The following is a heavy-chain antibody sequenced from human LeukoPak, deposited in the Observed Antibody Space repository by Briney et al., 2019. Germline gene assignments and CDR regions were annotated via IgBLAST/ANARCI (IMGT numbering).Heavy chain of an antibody. CDR3: ARQDVGKGGNSIDY. D-gene: IGHD4-23*01. CDR2: IYYSGGT. J-gene: IGHJ4*02. CDR1: GGSISSSSYY. Sequence: SETLSLTCTVSGGSISSSSYYWGWIRQPPGKGLEWIGSIYYSGGTYYNPSLKSRVTISVDTSKNQFSLKLSSVTAADTAVYYCARQDVGKGGNSIDYWGQGTLVTVSS. V-gene: IGHV4-39*01.